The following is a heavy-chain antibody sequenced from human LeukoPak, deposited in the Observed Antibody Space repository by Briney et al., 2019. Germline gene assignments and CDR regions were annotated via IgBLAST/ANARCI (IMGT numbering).Heavy chain of an antibody. CDR2: INHSGST. Sequence: SETLSLTCAVYGGSFSGYYWSWICQTPGKGLEWIGEINHSGSTIYNPSLKSRVTISVDTSKNQFSLKVTSVTAADTAVYYCSRPPYCSTTSCFRAFDIWSQGTMVTVSS. J-gene: IGHJ3*02. CDR3: SRPPYCSTTSCFRAFDI. D-gene: IGHD2-2*01. CDR1: GGSFSGYY. V-gene: IGHV4-34*01.